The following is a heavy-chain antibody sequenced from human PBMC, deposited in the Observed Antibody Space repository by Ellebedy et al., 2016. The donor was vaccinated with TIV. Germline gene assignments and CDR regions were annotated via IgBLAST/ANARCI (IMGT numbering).Heavy chain of an antibody. V-gene: IGHV1-8*01. CDR3: ARGLLATIFWAPLDP. J-gene: IGHJ5*02. D-gene: IGHD3-9*01. CDR1: GYTFTSYE. Sequence: ASVKVSXXASGYTFTSYEINWVRQATGQGLEWMGWMNPNSENTGYAQKFQGRVTMTRNTSISTAYMELSSLRSEDTAVYYCARGLLATIFWAPLDPWGQGTLVTVSS. CDR2: MNPNSENT.